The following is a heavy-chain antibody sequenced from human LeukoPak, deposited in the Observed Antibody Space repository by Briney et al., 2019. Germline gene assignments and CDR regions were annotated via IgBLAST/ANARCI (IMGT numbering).Heavy chain of an antibody. Sequence: PGGSLRLSCAASGFTFSSYWMNWVRQAPGKGLVWVSRIASDGSSTTYADSVKGRFSISRDNAKNTLYLQMNSLRVEDTAVYYCARELLGHGYNSGDFDYWGQGTLVTVSS. CDR3: ARELLGHGYNSGDFDY. CDR2: IASDGSST. CDR1: GFTFSSYW. D-gene: IGHD5-24*01. V-gene: IGHV3-74*01. J-gene: IGHJ4*02.